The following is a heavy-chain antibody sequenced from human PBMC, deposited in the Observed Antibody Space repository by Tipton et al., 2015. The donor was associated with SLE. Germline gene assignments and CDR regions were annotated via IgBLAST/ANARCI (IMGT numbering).Heavy chain of an antibody. J-gene: IGHJ4*02. V-gene: IGHV4-61*05. CDR1: GGSISSCSYY. D-gene: IGHD3-3*01. Sequence: TLSLTCTVSGGSISSCSYYWGWIRQPPGKGLEWIGYIYYSGSTNYNPSLKSRVTISVDTSKNQFSLKLSSVTAADTAVYYCARGGYDFWSGPGNYWGQGTLVTVSS. CDR3: ARGGYDFWSGPGNY. CDR2: IYYSGST.